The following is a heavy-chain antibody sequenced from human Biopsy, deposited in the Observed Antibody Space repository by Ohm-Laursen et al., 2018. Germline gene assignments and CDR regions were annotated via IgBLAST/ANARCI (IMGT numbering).Heavy chain of an antibody. Sequence: GTLSLTCTLSGGSITSRTHYWGWIRQTPGKGLEWIGSVYYSGTTYDNPSLKNRVIISVDTSKNQFSLSLKTVTAADTAVYYCARYDLSDFWSGFPNFFDLWDQGTLVTVSS. D-gene: IGHD3-3*01. CDR1: GGSITSRTHY. CDR2: VYYSGTT. J-gene: IGHJ5*01. CDR3: ARYDLSDFWSGFPNFFDL. V-gene: IGHV4-39*01.